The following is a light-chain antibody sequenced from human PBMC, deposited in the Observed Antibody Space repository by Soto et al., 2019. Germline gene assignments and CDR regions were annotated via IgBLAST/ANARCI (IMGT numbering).Light chain of an antibody. CDR3: QSDGSSRSGVV. J-gene: IGLJ2*01. V-gene: IGLV1-40*01. CDR2: EDI. CDR1: SSNIGARYE. Sequence: QSVLTQPPSVSGAPGQTVTISCTGSSSNIGARYEVHWYQQLPGTAPKLLIYEDIKRPSGIPDRFSGSKSGASASLAITGLLAEDEAEYYCQSDGSSRSGVVFGGGTKLTVL.